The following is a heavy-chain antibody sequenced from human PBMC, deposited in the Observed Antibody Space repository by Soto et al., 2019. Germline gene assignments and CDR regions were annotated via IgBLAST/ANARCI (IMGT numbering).Heavy chain of an antibody. CDR3: ARVISSRDEYFDY. CDR1: GGSINSYW. CDR2: ISHTGTT. D-gene: IGHD2-2*01. J-gene: IGHJ4*02. Sequence: PSETLSLTCSVSGGSINSYWWSWIRQPAGKGLEWIGEISHTGTTNYNPSLKSRVTMSVDKPKNQFSLNLTSVTAADTAVYYCARVISSRDEYFDYWGQGTVVTVSS. V-gene: IGHV4-4*07.